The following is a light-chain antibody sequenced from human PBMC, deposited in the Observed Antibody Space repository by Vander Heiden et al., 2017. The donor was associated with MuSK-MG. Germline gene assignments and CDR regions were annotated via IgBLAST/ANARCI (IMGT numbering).Light chain of an antibody. CDR2: GAS. CDR3: QQFDNWAYT. CDR1: QSISTN. V-gene: IGKV3-15*01. J-gene: IGKJ2*01. Sequence: EIVMTQSPVTLSVSPGEGASLFCMASQSISTNLAWYQQRPGQPPRLLIYGASTRAAAISGRFSGDGAGTEFTLTISSLQSEDVAVYYCQQFDNWAYTFGQGTKLEIK.